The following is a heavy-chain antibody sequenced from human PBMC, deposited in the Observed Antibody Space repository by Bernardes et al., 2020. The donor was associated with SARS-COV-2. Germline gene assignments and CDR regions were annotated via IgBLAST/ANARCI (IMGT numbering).Heavy chain of an antibody. V-gene: IGHV3-30*03. J-gene: IGHJ6*02. Sequence: GGSLRVSCAASGFTFSSYGMHWVRQAPGKGLEWVAVISYDGSNKYYADSVKGRFTISRDNSKNTLYLQMNSLRAEDTAVYYCALQRGTDYYYYGMDVWGQGTTVTVSS. D-gene: IGHD1-1*01. CDR3: ALQRGTDYYYYGMDV. CDR2: ISYDGSNK. CDR1: GFTFSSYG.